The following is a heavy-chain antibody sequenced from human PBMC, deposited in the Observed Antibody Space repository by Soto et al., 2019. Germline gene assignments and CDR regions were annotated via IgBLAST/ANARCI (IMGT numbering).Heavy chain of an antibody. J-gene: IGHJ4*02. V-gene: IGHV1-2*04. Sequence: ASVKVSCKVSGYTFTGYYMHWVRQAPGQGLEWMGWINPNSGGTNYAQKFQGWVTMTRDTSISTAYMELSRLRSDDTAVYYCARDRGRLAVAGLSYFDYWGQGTLVTVSS. CDR2: INPNSGGT. D-gene: IGHD6-19*01. CDR1: GYTFTGYY. CDR3: ARDRGRLAVAGLSYFDY.